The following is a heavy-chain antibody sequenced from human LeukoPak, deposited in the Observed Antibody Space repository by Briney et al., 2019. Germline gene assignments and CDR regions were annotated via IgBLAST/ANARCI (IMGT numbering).Heavy chain of an antibody. V-gene: IGHV3-74*03. D-gene: IGHD5-12*01. CDR2: INSDGSSI. Sequence: PGGSLRLSCAASGFTFSSYWMHWVRQAPGKGLVWVSRINSDGSSITYADSVKGRFTISRDNAKNTLYLQMNSLRVEDMAVYYCAREGRVSGYDFDCWGQGTLVTVSS. CDR3: AREGRVSGYDFDC. CDR1: GFTFSSYW. J-gene: IGHJ4*02.